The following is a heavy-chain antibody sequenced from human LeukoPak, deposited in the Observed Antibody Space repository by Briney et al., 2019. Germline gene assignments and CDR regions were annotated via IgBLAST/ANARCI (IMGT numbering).Heavy chain of an antibody. D-gene: IGHD4-17*01. CDR1: GFTFSSYA. CDR3: AKVKDYGDYGDFDY. J-gene: IGHJ4*02. CDR2: ISGSGGST. V-gene: IGHV3-23*01. Sequence: KAGGSLRLSCAASGFTFSSYAMSWVRQAPGKGLEWVSAISGSGGSTYYADSVKGRFTISRDNSKNTLYLPMNSLRAEDTAVYYCAKVKDYGDYGDFDYWGQGTLVTVSS.